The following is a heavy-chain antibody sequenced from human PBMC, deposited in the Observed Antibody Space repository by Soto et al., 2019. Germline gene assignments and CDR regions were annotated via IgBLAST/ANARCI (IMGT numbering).Heavy chain of an antibody. CDR2: INPSGGST. V-gene: IGHV1-46*01. CDR3: ARGGIAVAGSGSDAFDI. J-gene: IGHJ3*02. Sequence: ASVKVSCKASGYTFTSYYMHWVRQAPGQGLEWMGIINPSGGSTSYAQKFQGRVTMTRDTSTSTVYMELSSLRSEDTAVYYCARGGIAVAGSGSDAFDIWGQGTMVTVSS. CDR1: GYTFTSYY. D-gene: IGHD6-19*01.